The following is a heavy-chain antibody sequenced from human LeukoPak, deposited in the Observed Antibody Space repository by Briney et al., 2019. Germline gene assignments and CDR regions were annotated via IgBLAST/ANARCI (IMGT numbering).Heavy chain of an antibody. CDR2: INPNSGGT. CDR1: GYTFTGYY. D-gene: IGHD6-13*01. Sequence: ASVKVSCKASGYTFTGYYMHWVRQAPGQGLEWMGWINPNSGGTNYAQKFQGWVTMTRDTSISTAYMELSGLRSDDTAVYYCARDFKPSRIAAAGLGYWGQGTLVTVSS. CDR3: ARDFKPSRIAAAGLGY. V-gene: IGHV1-2*04. J-gene: IGHJ4*02.